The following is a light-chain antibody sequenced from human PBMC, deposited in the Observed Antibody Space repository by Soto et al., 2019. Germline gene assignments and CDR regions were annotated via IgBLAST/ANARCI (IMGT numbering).Light chain of an antibody. CDR3: ASWDDSLNGLV. CDR2: SDN. V-gene: IGLV1-44*01. J-gene: IGLJ3*02. CDR1: ISSIGSNT. Sequence: QPVLTQPPSASGTPGQRVTISCSGGISSIGSNTVDWYRQLPGTAPKLLIYSDNQRPSGVPDRFSGSRSGTSASLAISGLHSEDEADYYCASWDDSLNGLVFGGGTKLTVL.